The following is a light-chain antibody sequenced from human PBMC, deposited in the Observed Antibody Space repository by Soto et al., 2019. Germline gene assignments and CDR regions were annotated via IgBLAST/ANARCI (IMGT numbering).Light chain of an antibody. CDR2: DVI. CDR3: SSYGGSNNLL. CDR1: SRDIGGYDF. Sequence: QSALTQPPSASGSPGQSVTISCTGTSRDIGGYDFVSWYQQHPGKAPKLLIYDVIKRPSGVPDRFSGSKSGNTAPLTVSGLQTDDEADYYCSSYGGSNNLLFGGGTKLTV. J-gene: IGLJ2*01. V-gene: IGLV2-8*01.